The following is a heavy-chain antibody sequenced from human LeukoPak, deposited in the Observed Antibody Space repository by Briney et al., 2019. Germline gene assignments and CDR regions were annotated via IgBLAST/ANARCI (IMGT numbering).Heavy chain of an antibody. Sequence: GGSLRLSCAASGFTFSSYAMHWVRQAPGKGLEWVALISYDGKNENYADSVKGRFTISRDNSKNTLSLQMNSLRAEDTAVYYCAKRIQSAMATGYWGQGTLVTVSS. CDR3: AKRIQSAMATGY. V-gene: IGHV3-30-3*02. J-gene: IGHJ4*02. CDR2: ISYDGKNE. D-gene: IGHD5-18*01. CDR1: GFTFSSYA.